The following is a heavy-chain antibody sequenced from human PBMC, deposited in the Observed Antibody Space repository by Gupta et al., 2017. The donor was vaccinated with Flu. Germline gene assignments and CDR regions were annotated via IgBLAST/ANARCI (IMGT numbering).Heavy chain of an antibody. CDR1: GFNFIIHW. D-gene: IGHD3-3*01. CDR2: IEEDGSEE. J-gene: IGHJ4*02. CDR3: AREMATYAFWSLYFDL. V-gene: IGHV3-7*01. Sequence: EVQLVESGGGLVQPGGSLRLSCSASGFNFIIHWMRWVRQDPGKGLEWVAKIEEDGSEESYLEAGMCRFTISRDNDNKAGELQINRLRVEAQAGYYCAREMATYAFWSLYFDLCGQVTPVTVSS.